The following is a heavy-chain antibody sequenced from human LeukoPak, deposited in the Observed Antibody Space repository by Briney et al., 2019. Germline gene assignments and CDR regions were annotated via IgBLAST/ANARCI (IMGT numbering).Heavy chain of an antibody. D-gene: IGHD6-19*01. CDR3: ARGPYSSGWYGYFDL. CDR1: GGSLSGYY. V-gene: IGHV4-34*01. J-gene: IGHJ2*01. Sequence: PSETLSLTCAVYGGSLSGYYWSWIRQPPGKGLEWIGEINHSGSTNYNPSLKSRVTISVDTSKNQFSLKLSSVTAADTAVYYCARGPYSSGWYGYFDLWGRGTLVTVSS. CDR2: INHSGST.